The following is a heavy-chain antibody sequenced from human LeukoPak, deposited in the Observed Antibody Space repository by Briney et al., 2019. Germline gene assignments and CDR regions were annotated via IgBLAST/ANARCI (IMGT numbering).Heavy chain of an antibody. Sequence: GGSLRLSCAASGFTFSSYSMNWVRQAPGKGLEWVSSISSSSSSYIYYADSVKGRFTISRDNAKNSLYLQMNSLRAEDTAVYYCARSGGSRLHFDYWGQGTLVTVSS. CDR3: ARSGGSRLHFDY. V-gene: IGHV3-21*01. J-gene: IGHJ4*02. CDR2: ISSSSSSYI. D-gene: IGHD1-26*01. CDR1: GFTFSSYS.